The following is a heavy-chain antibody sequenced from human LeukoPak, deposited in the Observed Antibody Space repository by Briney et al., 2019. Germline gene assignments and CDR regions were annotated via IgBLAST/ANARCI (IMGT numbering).Heavy chain of an antibody. CDR2: ISWNSGSI. J-gene: IGHJ3*02. D-gene: IGHD6-19*01. V-gene: IGHV3-9*03. CDR3: SKYFSSGWYYSAFDI. Sequence: GGSLRLSCASCGFTFDDYAMHWVRQAPGKALEWVSGISWNSGSIGYADSVKGRLTISRDNAKNSLYLPMHSLRAEDMALYYWSKYFSSGWYYSAFDIWGQGTMVTVSS. CDR1: GFTFDDYA.